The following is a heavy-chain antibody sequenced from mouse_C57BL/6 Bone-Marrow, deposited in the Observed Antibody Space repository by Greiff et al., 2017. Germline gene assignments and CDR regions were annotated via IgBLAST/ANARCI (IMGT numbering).Heavy chain of an antibody. Sequence: EVQRVESGGGLVQPGGSLKLSCAASGFTFSDYYMYWVRQTPEKRLEWVAYISNGGGSTYYPDTVKGRFTISRDNAKNTLYLQMSRLKSEDTAMYYCARWVDYWGQGTSVTVSS. CDR2: ISNGGGST. V-gene: IGHV5-12*01. J-gene: IGHJ4*01. CDR3: ARWVDY. CDR1: GFTFSDYY.